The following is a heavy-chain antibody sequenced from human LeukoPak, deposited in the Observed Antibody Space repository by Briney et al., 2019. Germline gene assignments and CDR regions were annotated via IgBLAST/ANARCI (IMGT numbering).Heavy chain of an antibody. CDR2: IYSGGTT. D-gene: IGHD1-14*01. CDR3: AKDNQMLYQPFYFDQ. V-gene: IGHV3-53*01. Sequence: GGSLRLSCAASGFTVSSSYMTWVRQAPGKGLEWVSVIYSGGTTYYADSVKGRFTISRDNSKNMLYLQMNSLRAEDTALYYCAKDNQMLYQPFYFDQWGQGTLVTVSS. CDR1: GFTVSSSY. J-gene: IGHJ4*02.